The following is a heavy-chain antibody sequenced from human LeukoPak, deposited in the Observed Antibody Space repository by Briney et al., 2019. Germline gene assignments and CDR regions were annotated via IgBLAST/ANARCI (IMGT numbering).Heavy chain of an antibody. J-gene: IGHJ4*02. Sequence: RPGGSLRLSCAASGFRFADYGVDWVRQTPGKGLEWVAYISWNGGLISYADSVKGRSTISRDNAKNSLYLQLDSLRAEDTALYYCTRDLTMAAFDYWGQGTLVTVSS. V-gene: IGHV3-20*04. D-gene: IGHD5-24*01. CDR3: TRDLTMAAFDY. CDR2: ISWNGGLI. CDR1: GFRFADYG.